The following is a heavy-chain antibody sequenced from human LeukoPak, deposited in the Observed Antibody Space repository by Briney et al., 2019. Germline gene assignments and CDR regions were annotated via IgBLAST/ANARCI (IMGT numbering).Heavy chain of an antibody. Sequence: PSQTLSLTCTVSGGSISSGGYYWSWIRQPPGKGLEWIGYIYHSGSTYYNPSLKSRVTISVDRSKNQFSLKPSSVTAADTAAYYCTTSRLLPAAIHFYYYYFMDVWGTGTTVTVSS. CDR3: TTSRLLPAAIHFYYYYFMDV. CDR1: GGSISSGGYY. CDR2: IYHSGST. V-gene: IGHV4-30-2*01. J-gene: IGHJ6*03. D-gene: IGHD2-21*02.